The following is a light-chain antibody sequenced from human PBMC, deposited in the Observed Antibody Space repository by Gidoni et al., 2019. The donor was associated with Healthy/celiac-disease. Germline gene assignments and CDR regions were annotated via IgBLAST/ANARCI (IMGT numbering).Light chain of an antibody. CDR1: QSVLYSSNNKNY. J-gene: IGKJ1*01. Sequence: DIVMTQSPDSLAVSLGERATINCKSSQSVLYSSNNKNYLAWYQQKPGQPPKLLIYWASTRESGFPDRFSGSGSGTDFTLTISSLQAEAVAVYYCQQYYSTPPWTFGQGTKVEIK. V-gene: IGKV4-1*01. CDR3: QQYYSTPPWT. CDR2: WAS.